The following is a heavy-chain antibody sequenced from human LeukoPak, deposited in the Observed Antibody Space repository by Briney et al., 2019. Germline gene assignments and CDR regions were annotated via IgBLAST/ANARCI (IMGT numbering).Heavy chain of an antibody. J-gene: IGHJ4*02. V-gene: IGHV3-74*01. CDR2: IKTDGSST. CDR3: ARKNDDGDLFDY. D-gene: IGHD4-17*01. CDR1: GFTLSSYW. Sequence: GGSLRLSCAASGFTLSSYWMHWVRQAPGKGLVWVSRIKTDGSSTSYADSVKGRFTISRDNAKNSLYLQMNSLRAEDTALYHCARKNDDGDLFDYWGQGALVTVSS.